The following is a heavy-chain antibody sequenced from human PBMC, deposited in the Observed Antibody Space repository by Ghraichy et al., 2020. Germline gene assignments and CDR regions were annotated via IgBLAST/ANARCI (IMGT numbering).Heavy chain of an antibody. V-gene: IGHV3-30-3*01. CDR3: ARDGGSSSWYEIGYFDY. J-gene: IGHJ4*02. D-gene: IGHD6-13*01. CDR2: ISYDGSNK. CDR1: GFTFSSYA. Sequence: GESLNISCAASGFTFSSYAMHWVRQAPGKGLEWVAVISYDGSNKYYADSVKGRFTISRDNSKNTLYLQMNSLRAEDTAVYYCARDGGSSSWYEIGYFDYWGQGTLVTVSS.